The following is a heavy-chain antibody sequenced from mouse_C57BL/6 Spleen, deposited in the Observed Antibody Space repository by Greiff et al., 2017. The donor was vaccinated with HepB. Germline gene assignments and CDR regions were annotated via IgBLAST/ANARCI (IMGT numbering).Heavy chain of an antibody. Sequence: QVQLQQPGAELVKPGASVKLSCKASGYTFTSYWLQWVKQRPGQGLEWIGEIDPSDSYTNYNQKFKGKATLTVDTSSSTAYMQLSSLTSEDSAVYYCASPGDSSGPWFAYWGQGTLVTVSA. V-gene: IGHV1-50*01. J-gene: IGHJ3*01. CDR2: IDPSDSYT. CDR1: GYTFTSYW. D-gene: IGHD3-2*02. CDR3: ASPGDSSGPWFAY.